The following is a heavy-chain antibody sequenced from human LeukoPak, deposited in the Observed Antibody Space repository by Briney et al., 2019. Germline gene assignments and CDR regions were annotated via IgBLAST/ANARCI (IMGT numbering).Heavy chain of an antibody. CDR3: ARVGTARPDSGYYYYYMDV. J-gene: IGHJ6*03. D-gene: IGHD6-6*01. V-gene: IGHV4-38-2*02. CDR1: GYSISSVYY. CDR2: IFHSGNT. Sequence: SETLSLTCTVSGYSISSVYYWGWIRQPPGKGLEWIGSIFHSGNTYYNPSLKSRVIISVDTSKNQFSLRLSSVTAADTAVYYCARVGTARPDSGYYYYYMDVWGKGTTVTVSS.